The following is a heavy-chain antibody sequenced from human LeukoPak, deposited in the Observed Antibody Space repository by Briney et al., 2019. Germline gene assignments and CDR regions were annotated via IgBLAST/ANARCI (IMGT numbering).Heavy chain of an antibody. CDR2: ISSSGSV. CDR3: ARIPLGYSGAYYFDY. D-gene: IGHD5-12*01. Sequence: SETLSLTCTVSRGSISGSIRSYYWSWLRQPPGKGLEWIGYISSSGSVNDNPSLRSRVTISVGTSKNQFFLNLSSVSAADTAVYYCARIPLGYSGAYYFDYWGQGTLVTVSP. J-gene: IGHJ4*02. V-gene: IGHV4-4*09. CDR1: RGSISGSIRSYY.